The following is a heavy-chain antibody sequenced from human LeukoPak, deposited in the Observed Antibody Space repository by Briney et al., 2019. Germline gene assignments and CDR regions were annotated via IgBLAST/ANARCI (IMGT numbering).Heavy chain of an antibody. J-gene: IGHJ6*03. CDR2: IYHSGNT. D-gene: IGHD4-17*01. Sequence: KPSETLSLTCAVSGYSISSGYYWGWIRQPPGKGLEWSGNIYHSGNTYYNPSLKSRVTISVDTSKNQFSLKLSSVTASDTAVYYCARISPYYGDYPQYYYYYMGVWGKGTTVTVSS. V-gene: IGHV4-38-2*01. CDR1: GYSISSGYY. CDR3: ARISPYYGDYPQYYYYYMGV.